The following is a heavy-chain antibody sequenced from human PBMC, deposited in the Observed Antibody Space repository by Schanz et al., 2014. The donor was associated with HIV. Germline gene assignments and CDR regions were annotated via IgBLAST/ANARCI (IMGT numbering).Heavy chain of an antibody. Sequence: EVQLLESAGGLVQPGGSLRLSCAASGFNFNNYAMTWVRQAPGKGLEWVSSISESGGRSYYADSVNGRFTISRDNSKNTLYLQMTTLRTEDTAVYYCAKYDCSGSSCSGGWFDPWGQGTLVTVSS. CDR3: AKYDCSGSSCSGGWFDP. V-gene: IGHV3-23*01. CDR2: ISESGGRS. J-gene: IGHJ5*02. D-gene: IGHD3-22*01. CDR1: GFNFNNYA.